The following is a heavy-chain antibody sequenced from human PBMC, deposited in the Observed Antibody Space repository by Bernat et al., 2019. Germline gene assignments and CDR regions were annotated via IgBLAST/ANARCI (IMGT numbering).Heavy chain of an antibody. Sequence: QVQLVESGGGVVQPGRSLRLSCAASGFTFSSYGMHWVRQAPGKGLEWVAVIWYDGSNKYYADSVKGRFTISRDNSKNTLYQQMNSLRAEDTAVYYCARDPLSIVGATPAFDIWGQGTMVTVSS. CDR3: ARDPLSIVGATPAFDI. V-gene: IGHV3-33*01. CDR1: GFTFSSYG. J-gene: IGHJ3*02. CDR2: IWYDGSNK. D-gene: IGHD1-26*01.